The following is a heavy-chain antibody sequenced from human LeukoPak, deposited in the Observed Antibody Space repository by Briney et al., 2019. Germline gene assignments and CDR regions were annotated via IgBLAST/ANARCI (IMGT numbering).Heavy chain of an antibody. CDR1: GFSFSSYG. Sequence: PGGSLRLSCAASGFSFSSYGMHWVRQAPGKGLEWVALIWSGGSNKYYADSVKGRFTISRDNSKNTLYLQMNSLRAEDTAVYYCARGTVAGTDEGYYWGQGTLVTVSS. J-gene: IGHJ4*02. D-gene: IGHD6-19*01. CDR3: ARGTVAGTDEGYY. V-gene: IGHV3-33*08. CDR2: IWSGGSNK.